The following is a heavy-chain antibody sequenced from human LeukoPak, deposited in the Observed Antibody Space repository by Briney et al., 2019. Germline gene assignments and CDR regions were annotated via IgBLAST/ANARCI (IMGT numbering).Heavy chain of an antibody. J-gene: IGHJ4*02. CDR3: AGGGSGVTFGGVDY. CDR2: ISAYNGNT. CDR1: GYNLNNYD. V-gene: IGHV1-18*01. D-gene: IGHD3-16*01. Sequence: ASVKVSCKASGYNLNNYDINWVRQAPGQGLEWMGWISAYNGNTNYAQKPQGRVTVTTDTSTSTAYMELRSLRADDSAVYCCAGGGSGVTFGGVDYWGQGTLVTVSS.